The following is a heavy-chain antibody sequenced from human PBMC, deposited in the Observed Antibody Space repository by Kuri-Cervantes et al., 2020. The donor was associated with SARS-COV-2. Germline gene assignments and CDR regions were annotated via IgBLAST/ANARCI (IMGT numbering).Heavy chain of an antibody. CDR1: GYTFTSYD. Sequence: ASVKVSCKASGYTFTSYDINWVRQATGQGHEWMGWMNPNSGNTGYAQKFQGRVTITRNTSISTAYMELSSLRSEDTAVYYCARRVVVPAALPSGWYFDLWGRGTLVTVSS. CDR3: ARRVVVPAALPSGWYFDL. J-gene: IGHJ2*01. CDR2: MNPNSGNT. V-gene: IGHV1-8*03. D-gene: IGHD2-2*02.